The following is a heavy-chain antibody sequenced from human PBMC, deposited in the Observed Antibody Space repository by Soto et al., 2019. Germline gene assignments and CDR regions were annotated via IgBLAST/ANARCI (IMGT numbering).Heavy chain of an antibody. CDR2: IYDSGST. CDR1: GDSINNYY. CDR3: ARGTKYYYQGMDV. V-gene: IGHV4-59*07. Sequence: PSDTLSLTCTVSGDSINNYYWTWIRQPPGKGLEWIGYIYDSGSTSYNPSLKSRLTISVETSKNQFSLRLKSVTAADTAVYYCARGTKYYYQGMDVWGQGTTVTGSS. J-gene: IGHJ6*02.